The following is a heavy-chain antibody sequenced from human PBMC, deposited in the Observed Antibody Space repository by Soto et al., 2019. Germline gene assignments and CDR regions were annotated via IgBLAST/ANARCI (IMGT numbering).Heavy chain of an antibody. CDR2: ISRSSSYI. Sequence: GGSLRLSCAASGFTFSSYSMNWVRQAPGKGLEWVSSISRSSSYIYYADSVKGRFTISRDNAKNSLYLQMNSLRAEDTAVYYCARDPIIAMVRGVINWFGPPGKGTLFTVSS. J-gene: IGHJ5*02. CDR3: ARDPIIAMVRGVINWFGP. CDR1: GFTFSSYS. V-gene: IGHV3-21*01. D-gene: IGHD3-10*01.